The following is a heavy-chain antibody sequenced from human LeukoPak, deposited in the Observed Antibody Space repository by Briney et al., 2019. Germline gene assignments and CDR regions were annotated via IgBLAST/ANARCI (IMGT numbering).Heavy chain of an antibody. J-gene: IGHJ4*02. Sequence: RTGGSLRLSCAASGFTFSNYTMNWVRQAPGKGLEWASSISSSSSYIYYADSVKGRFTISRDNAKNSLYLQMNSLRAEDTAVYYCARGPWAYSSGWYTFDYWGQGTLVTVSS. CDR2: ISSSSSYI. D-gene: IGHD6-19*01. CDR1: GFTFSNYT. V-gene: IGHV3-21*01. CDR3: ARGPWAYSSGWYTFDY.